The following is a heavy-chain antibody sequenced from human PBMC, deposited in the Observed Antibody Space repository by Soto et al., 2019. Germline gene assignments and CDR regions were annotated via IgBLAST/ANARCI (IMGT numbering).Heavy chain of an antibody. CDR1: GFTFSSYA. D-gene: IGHD3-3*01. V-gene: IGHV3-23*01. CDR3: AKTVSPTYDFWPNSYGMDV. CDR2: ISGSGGST. Sequence: EVQLLESGGGLVQPGGSLRLSCAASGFTFSSYAMSWVRQAPGKGLEWVSAISGSGGSTYYADSVKGRFTISRDNSKNTLYLQMNSLRAEDTAVYYCAKTVSPTYDFWPNSYGMDVWGQGTTVTVSS. J-gene: IGHJ6*02.